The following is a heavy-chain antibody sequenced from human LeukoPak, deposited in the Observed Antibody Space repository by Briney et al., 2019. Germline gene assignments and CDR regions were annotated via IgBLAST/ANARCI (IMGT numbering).Heavy chain of an antibody. V-gene: IGHV3-23*01. Sequence: GRSLRLSCAASGFNFRDAAMTWVRQAPGKGLEWVSLIGSVGDSTYYADSVKGRFTISRDNSENTLSLQMNSLRVEDTAIYYCAKDIQLTTWGLGTMVTVSS. D-gene: IGHD5-24*01. CDR2: IGSVGDST. J-gene: IGHJ3*01. CDR1: GFNFRDAA. CDR3: AKDIQLTT.